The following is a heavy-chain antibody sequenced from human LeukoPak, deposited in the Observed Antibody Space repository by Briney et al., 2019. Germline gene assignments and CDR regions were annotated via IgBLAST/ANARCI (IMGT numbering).Heavy chain of an antibody. V-gene: IGHV2-5*02. CDR2: IYWDDDK. J-gene: IGHJ4*02. D-gene: IGHD3-22*01. CDR3: AHRPHYYDSSGHFDY. Sequence: SGPTLVKPTQTLTLTCTFSGFSLSTSGVGVGWIRQPPGKALEWLALIYWDDDKRYSPSLKSGLTITKDTSKNQVVLTMTNMDPVDTATYYCAHRPHYYDSSGHFDYWGQGTLVTVSS. CDR1: GFSLSTSGVG.